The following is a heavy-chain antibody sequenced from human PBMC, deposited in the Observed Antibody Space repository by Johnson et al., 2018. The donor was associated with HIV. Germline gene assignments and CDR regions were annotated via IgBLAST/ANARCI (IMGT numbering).Heavy chain of an antibody. J-gene: IGHJ3*02. CDR2: IGTAGDT. V-gene: IGHV3-13*01. CDR3: ARETRDGPAFDI. CDR1: KFTFSNYA. D-gene: IGHD5-24*01. Sequence: VQLVESGGGLVQPGGSLRLSCAASKFTFSNYAIHWVRQATGKGLEWVSTIGTAGDTYYPDSVKGRFTISRENAKNSLYLQMNSLRAEDTAVYYCARETRDGPAFDIWGQGTMVTVSS.